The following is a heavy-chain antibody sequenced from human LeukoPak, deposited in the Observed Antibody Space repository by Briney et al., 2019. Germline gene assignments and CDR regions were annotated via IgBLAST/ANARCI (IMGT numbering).Heavy chain of an antibody. Sequence: GGSLRLSCAASGFTFDDYAMRWVRQAPGKGLEWVSLISWDGGSTYYADSVKGRFTISRDNSKNSLYLQMNSLRAEDTALYYCAKAFLRMGYYYYGMDVWGQGTTVTVSS. V-gene: IGHV3-43D*03. J-gene: IGHJ6*02. D-gene: IGHD2/OR15-2a*01. CDR1: GFTFDDYA. CDR3: AKAFLRMGYYYYGMDV. CDR2: ISWDGGST.